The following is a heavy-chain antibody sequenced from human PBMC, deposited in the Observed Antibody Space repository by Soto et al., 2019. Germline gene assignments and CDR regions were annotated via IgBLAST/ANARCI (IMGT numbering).Heavy chain of an antibody. J-gene: IGHJ3*02. Sequence: WASVKVSCKASGYTFTSYAMHWVRQAPGQRLEWMGWINAGNGNTKYSQKFQGRVTITRDTYASTAYMELSSLRSEDTAVYYCAICSSTSCYLGAFDTWGQGKMVTVSS. V-gene: IGHV1-3*01. CDR1: GYTFTSYA. D-gene: IGHD2-2*01. CDR2: INAGNGNT. CDR3: AICSSTSCYLGAFDT.